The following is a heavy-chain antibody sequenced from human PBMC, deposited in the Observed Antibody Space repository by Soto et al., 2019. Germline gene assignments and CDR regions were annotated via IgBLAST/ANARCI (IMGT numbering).Heavy chain of an antibody. CDR3: ARDGSGDISAYPRLYFDY. J-gene: IGHJ4*02. V-gene: IGHV1-2*04. D-gene: IGHD3-9*01. CDR1: GYTFTGYY. CDR2: INPNSGGT. Sequence: QVQLVQSGAEVKKPGASVKVSCKASGYTFTGYYMHWVRQAPGQGLEWMGWINPNSGGTNYAQKFQGWVTMTRDTSISTAYMELSRLRSDDTAVYYCARDGSGDISAYPRLYFDYWGQGTLVTFSS.